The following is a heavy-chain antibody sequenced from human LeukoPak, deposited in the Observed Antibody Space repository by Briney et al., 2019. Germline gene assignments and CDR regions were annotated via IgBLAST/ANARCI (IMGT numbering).Heavy chain of an antibody. D-gene: IGHD4-11*01. CDR3: ARSYSNHLFGMDV. V-gene: IGHV3-66*01. CDR1: GFTVSSYY. Sequence: GGSLRLSCAASGFTVSSYYMTWVRQAPGKGLEWVSVMYSGGSTYYADSVKGRVAISRNNSQNTVFLQMNSVRVEDTAVYYCARSYSNHLFGMDVWGQGTAVTVSS. J-gene: IGHJ6*02. CDR2: MYSGGST.